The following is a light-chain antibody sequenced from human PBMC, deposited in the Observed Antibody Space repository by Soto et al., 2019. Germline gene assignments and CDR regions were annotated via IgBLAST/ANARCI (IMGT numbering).Light chain of an antibody. Sequence: EFTSYPSFCLRKKATLSCRASQGVSSNLAWYQQKPGQAPRLLIYGASPRATGIPARFSGSGSGTEFTLTISSLQSEDFAVYYCQQYNNWWTFGQGTKVDIK. CDR1: QGVSSN. CDR3: QQYNNWWT. CDR2: GAS. J-gene: IGKJ1*01. V-gene: IGKV3-15*01.